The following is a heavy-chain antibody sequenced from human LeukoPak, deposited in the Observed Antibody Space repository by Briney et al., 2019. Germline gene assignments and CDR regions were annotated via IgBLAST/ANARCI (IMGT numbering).Heavy chain of an antibody. Sequence: GSLRLSCAASGFTFSSYWMSWVRQAPGKGLEWVANIKQDGSEKYYVDSVKGRFTISRDNAKNSLYLQMNSLRAEDTAVYYCARDRGYFDWLLDYWGQGTLVTVSS. CDR1: GFTFSSYW. V-gene: IGHV3-7*01. J-gene: IGHJ4*02. CDR3: ARDRGYFDWLLDY. D-gene: IGHD3-9*01. CDR2: IKQDGSEK.